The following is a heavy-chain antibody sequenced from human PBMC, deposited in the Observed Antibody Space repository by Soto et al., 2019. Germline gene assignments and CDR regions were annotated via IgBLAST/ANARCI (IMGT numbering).Heavy chain of an antibody. CDR1: GYSFTSLD. J-gene: IGHJ5*02. CDR2: MQPSTGRT. V-gene: IGHV1-8*01. D-gene: IGHD6-6*01. Sequence: ASVKVSCKASGYSFTSLDINWVRQTAGQGLEWMGWMQPSTGRTGYAQKFQGRVTMTRDTSINTAYMELTTLTSDDTAFYYCARDRIAARLGSFDPWGQGTLVTVSS. CDR3: ARDRIAARLGSFDP.